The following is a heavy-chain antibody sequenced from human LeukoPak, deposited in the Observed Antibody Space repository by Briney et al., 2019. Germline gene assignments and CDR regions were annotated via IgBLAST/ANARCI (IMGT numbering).Heavy chain of an antibody. Sequence: GGSLRLPCAASGFTFSSYAMSWVRQAPGKGLEWVSSITGSGGKTYYADSVKGRVTISRDNSKNTLHLEMNNLRAEDTAVYYCAKKGCSGDICFAETDWFDPWGQGILVTVSS. CDR2: ITGSGGKT. V-gene: IGHV3-23*01. CDR3: AKKGCSGDICFAETDWFDP. CDR1: GFTFSSYA. D-gene: IGHD2-15*01. J-gene: IGHJ5*02.